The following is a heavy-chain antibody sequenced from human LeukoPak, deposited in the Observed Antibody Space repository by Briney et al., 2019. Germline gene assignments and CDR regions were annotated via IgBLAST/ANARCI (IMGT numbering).Heavy chain of an antibody. CDR1: GFTFSSYN. J-gene: IGHJ4*02. CDR3: ARVAEAAAFDS. D-gene: IGHD6-13*01. V-gene: IGHV3-21*06. Sequence: GGSLRLSCEASGFTFSSYNMNWVRQAPGKGLEWVSSISRNSRYIYYADSMRGRFTISRDNAKNSLYLQMNSLKPEDTAVYYCARVAEAAAFDSWGQGTLVTVSS. CDR2: ISRNSRYI.